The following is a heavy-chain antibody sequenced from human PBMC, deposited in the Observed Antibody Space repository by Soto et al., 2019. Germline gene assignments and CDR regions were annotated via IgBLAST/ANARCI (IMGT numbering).Heavy chain of an antibody. CDR3: AAEIDDDADFNH. V-gene: IGHV1-58*01. Sequence: QVQLVQSGPEVKKPGTSVIVSCKTSGFTFSKSSVQWMRQARGQRLEWIGWVVVGSDNTRYAQNFQDRVTITRDMSTSTSYMELSSLTSEDTAVYFCAAEIDDDADFNHWGQGTPVTVSS. D-gene: IGHD1-1*01. CDR1: GFTFSKSS. CDR2: VVVGSDNT. J-gene: IGHJ5*02.